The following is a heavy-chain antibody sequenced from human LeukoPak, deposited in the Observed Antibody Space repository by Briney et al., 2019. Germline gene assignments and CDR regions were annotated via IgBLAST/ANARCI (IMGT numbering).Heavy chain of an antibody. Sequence: PGRSLRLSCAASGFTFSSYGMHWVRQAPGKGLEWVAAIWYDGSNKYYADSVKGRFTISRDNSKNTLYLQMNSLRAEDTAVYYCARDVQQGQQLATITTGYMDVWGKGTTVTVSS. CDR3: ARDVQQGQQLATITTGYMDV. V-gene: IGHV3-33*01. J-gene: IGHJ6*03. CDR1: GFTFSSYG. D-gene: IGHD6-13*01. CDR2: IWYDGSNK.